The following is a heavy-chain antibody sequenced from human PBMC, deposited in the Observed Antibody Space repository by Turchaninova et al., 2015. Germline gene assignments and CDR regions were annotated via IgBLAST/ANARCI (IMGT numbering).Heavy chain of an antibody. Sequence: QVQLQESGPGLVKPSQTLSPPCTVSGGSISSGDYHRSWSRQPPGKRLEWIGYIYYSGSTYYNPSLKSRVTISVDTSKNQFSLKLSSVTAADTAVYYCARKRTGREYFDLWGRGTLVTVSS. CDR3: ARKRTGREYFDL. CDR2: IYYSGST. J-gene: IGHJ2*01. V-gene: IGHV4-30-4*01. CDR1: GGSISSGDYH. D-gene: IGHD1-1*01.